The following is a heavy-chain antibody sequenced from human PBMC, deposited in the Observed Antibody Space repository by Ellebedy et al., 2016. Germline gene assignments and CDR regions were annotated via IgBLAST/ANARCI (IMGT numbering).Heavy chain of an antibody. CDR3: ARERSRGNTYYYYMDV. Sequence: GGSLRLSXAGTGFSFNDFAMNWVRQAPGKGLEWVAYISLSSAHIRYADSAKGRFTVSRDNAKNLLYLEMDSLGDQDTAVYHCARERSRGNTYYYYMDVWGKGTTVTVSS. V-gene: IGHV3-48*02. J-gene: IGHJ6*03. CDR1: GFSFNDFA. D-gene: IGHD1/OR15-1a*01. CDR2: ISLSSAHI.